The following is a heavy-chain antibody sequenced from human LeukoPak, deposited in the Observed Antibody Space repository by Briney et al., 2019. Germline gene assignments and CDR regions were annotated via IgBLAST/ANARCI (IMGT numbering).Heavy chain of an antibody. CDR3: ARTSSSWSKQDQSPKRISYYYGMDV. J-gene: IGHJ6*02. Sequence: ASVKVSCKASGYTFTSYAMHWVRQAPGQRLEWMGWINAGNGNTKYSQKFQGRVTITRDTSASTAYMELSSLRSEDTAVYYCARTSSSWSKQDQSPKRISYYYGMDVWVQGTTVTVSS. CDR2: INAGNGNT. D-gene: IGHD6-13*01. CDR1: GYTFTSYA. V-gene: IGHV1-3*01.